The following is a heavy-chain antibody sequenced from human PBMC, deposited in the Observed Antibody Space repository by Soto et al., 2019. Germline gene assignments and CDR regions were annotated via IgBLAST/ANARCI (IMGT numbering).Heavy chain of an antibody. D-gene: IGHD3-16*02. CDR3: TTYDYISGFYRYRGAY. Sequence: EVQLVESGGGLVTPGGSLRLSCVASGFTFSDSWMGWVRQAPGKVLEWVGRILSKNDGGKTDYAAPVKGRVTISRDDSKNTLYLQMNSLRTEDTAVYYCTTYDYISGFYRYRGAYWGQGTLVTVSS. CDR2: ILSKNDGGKT. V-gene: IGHV3-15*01. J-gene: IGHJ4*02. CDR1: GFTFSDSW.